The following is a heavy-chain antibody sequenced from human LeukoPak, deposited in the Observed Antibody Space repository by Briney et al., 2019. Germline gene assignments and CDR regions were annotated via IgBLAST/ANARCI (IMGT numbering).Heavy chain of an antibody. Sequence: ASVKVSCKASGGTFSSYAISWVRQAPGQGLEWMGRIIPILGIANYAQKFQGRVTITADKSTSTAYMELSSLRSEDTAVYYCARGSGGLVRFEYWGQGTLVTVSS. J-gene: IGHJ4*02. CDR3: ARGSGGLVRFEY. CDR1: GGTFSSYA. V-gene: IGHV1-69*04. D-gene: IGHD6-19*01. CDR2: IIPILGIA.